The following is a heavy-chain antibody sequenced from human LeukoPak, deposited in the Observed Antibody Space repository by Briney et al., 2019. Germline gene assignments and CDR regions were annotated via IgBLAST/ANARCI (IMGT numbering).Heavy chain of an antibody. CDR2: INPNSGGT. Sequence: ASVKVSCKASGYTFTGYYMHWVRQAPGQGLEWMGWINPNSGGTNYAQKFQGRVTMTRDTSISTAYMELSRLRSDDTAVYYCARADHRFCSGGSCYSNALDYWGQGTLVTVSS. CDR1: GYTFTGYY. J-gene: IGHJ4*02. V-gene: IGHV1-2*02. D-gene: IGHD2-15*01. CDR3: ARADHRFCSGGSCYSNALDY.